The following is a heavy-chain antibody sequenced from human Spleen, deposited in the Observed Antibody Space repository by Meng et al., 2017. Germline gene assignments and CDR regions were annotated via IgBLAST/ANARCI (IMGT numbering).Heavy chain of an antibody. V-gene: IGHV1-2*06. CDR3: ARDENISAAGKLFGDY. Sequence: QGELVQSGPEVKKPGASVKVSCKASGYTFAPYYIHWVRQAPGQGLEWMGRIDPSSDNTHYAQKFQGRVTMTRDMSISTAYMELSRLRSDDTAVYYCARDENISAAGKLFGDYWGQGTLVTVSS. CDR1: GYTFAPYY. D-gene: IGHD6-13*01. J-gene: IGHJ4*02. CDR2: IDPSSDNT.